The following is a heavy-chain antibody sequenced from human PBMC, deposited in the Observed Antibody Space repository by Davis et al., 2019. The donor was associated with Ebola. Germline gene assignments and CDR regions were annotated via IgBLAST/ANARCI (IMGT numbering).Heavy chain of an antibody. CDR1: GFTFSGSA. J-gene: IGHJ4*03. CDR3: TTTQDKVQGVHIKFNGY. V-gene: IGHV3-73*01. CDR2: IRSKANSYAT. D-gene: IGHD3-10*01. Sequence: GESLKISCAASGFTFSGSAMHWVRQASGKGLEWVGRIRSKANSYATAYAASVKGRFTISRDDSKNTAYLQMNSLKTEDTAVYYCTTTQDKVQGVHIKFNGYWGQGTLVTGSS.